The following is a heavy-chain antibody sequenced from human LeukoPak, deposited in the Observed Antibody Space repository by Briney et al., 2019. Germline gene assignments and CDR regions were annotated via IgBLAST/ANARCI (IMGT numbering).Heavy chain of an antibody. J-gene: IGHJ4*02. CDR3: AKIDRQYCSRSSCYALDY. Sequence: GESLKISCKCSGYSFSSYWIGWVLQMPGKGLEWMVIIYPGDSDTRYSPSFQGQVTISVDKSISTAYLQWSSLKASDTAIYYCAKIDRQYCSRSSCYALDYWGQGTQVTVSS. D-gene: IGHD2-2*01. CDR2: IYPGDSDT. V-gene: IGHV5-51*01. CDR1: GYSFSSYW.